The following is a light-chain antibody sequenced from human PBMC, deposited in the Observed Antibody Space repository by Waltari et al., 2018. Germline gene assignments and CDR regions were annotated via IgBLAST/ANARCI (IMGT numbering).Light chain of an antibody. V-gene: IGLV4-69*01. Sequence: QLVVTQSPSASASLGASVTLTCTLSSGHSSNIIAWLQQQPEKGPRYLMKVNSDGSHSRGDEIPDRFSGSSSGAERHLTISSLQAEEEADYYCQTGGHGTWVFGGGTKLTVL. CDR1: SGHSSNI. J-gene: IGLJ3*02. CDR3: QTGGHGTWV. CDR2: VNSDGSH.